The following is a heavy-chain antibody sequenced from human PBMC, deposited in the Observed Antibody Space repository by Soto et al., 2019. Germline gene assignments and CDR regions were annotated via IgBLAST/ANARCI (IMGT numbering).Heavy chain of an antibody. Sequence: SETLSLTCTVSGGSISSSYWSWIRQPPGKGLEWIGYIYDSGSTYYNSSLKSRVTMSVDTSKNQLSLKLSSVTAADTAVYYCARRSGYSFDYWGQGTLVTVSS. CDR3: ARRSGYSFDY. V-gene: IGHV4-59*08. CDR2: IYDSGST. CDR1: GGSISSSY. J-gene: IGHJ4*02. D-gene: IGHD5-18*01.